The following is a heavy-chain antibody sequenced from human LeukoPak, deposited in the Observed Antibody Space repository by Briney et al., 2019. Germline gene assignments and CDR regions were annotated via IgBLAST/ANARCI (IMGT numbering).Heavy chain of an antibody. V-gene: IGHV1-8*03. Sequence: ASVKVSCKASGYTFTSYGISWVRQATGQGLEWMGWMNPNSGNTGYAQKFQGRVTITRNTSISTAYLELSRLRSEDTAVYYCVREWFDPWGQGTLVTVSS. CDR3: VREWFDP. CDR1: GYTFTSYG. J-gene: IGHJ5*02. CDR2: MNPNSGNT.